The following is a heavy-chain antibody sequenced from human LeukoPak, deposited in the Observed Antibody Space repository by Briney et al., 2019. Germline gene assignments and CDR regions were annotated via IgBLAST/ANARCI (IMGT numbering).Heavy chain of an antibody. J-gene: IGHJ5*02. CDR2: INHSGST. Sequence: PSETLSLTCVVYGGSFSDYYWSWIRQPPGKGLEWIGEINHSGSTKYNPSLKSRVTISVHTSKNQFSLKLSSVTAADTAVYYCARARITIFGVAFFDPWGQGTLVTVSS. CDR1: GGSFSDYY. D-gene: IGHD3-3*01. V-gene: IGHV4-34*01. CDR3: ARARITIFGVAFFDP.